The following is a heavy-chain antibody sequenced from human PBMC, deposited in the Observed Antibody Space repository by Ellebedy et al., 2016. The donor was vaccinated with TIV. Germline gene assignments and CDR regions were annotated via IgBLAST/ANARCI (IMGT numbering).Heavy chain of an antibody. CDR3: ARLALYRSSWGFDS. V-gene: IGHV4-39*02. D-gene: IGHD2-2*01. Sequence: MPSETLSLTCTVSGVSIDRNSYYWGWVRQSPGKGLEWIGHIYYTGTTYYNPSLESRVTISVDTSKNSFSLSLKSVTAPDAAVYYCARLALYRSSWGFDSWGQGSRVSVSS. CDR2: IYYTGTT. CDR1: GVSIDRNSYY. J-gene: IGHJ4*02.